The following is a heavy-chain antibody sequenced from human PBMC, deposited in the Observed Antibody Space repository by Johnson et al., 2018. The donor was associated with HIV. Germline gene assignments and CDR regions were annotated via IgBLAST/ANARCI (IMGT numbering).Heavy chain of an antibody. CDR2: ISYDGSNK. J-gene: IGHJ3*02. CDR3: AKEGYYYDSKNDAFDI. CDR1: GFTFSSYG. Sequence: QVQLVESGGGVVQPGRSLRLSCAASGFTFSSYGMHWVRQAPGKGLEWVAVISYDGSNKYYADSVTGRFTISRDNSKNTLYLQMNSLRAEDTAVYYCAKEGYYYDSKNDAFDIWGQGTMVTVSS. D-gene: IGHD3-22*01. V-gene: IGHV3-30*18.